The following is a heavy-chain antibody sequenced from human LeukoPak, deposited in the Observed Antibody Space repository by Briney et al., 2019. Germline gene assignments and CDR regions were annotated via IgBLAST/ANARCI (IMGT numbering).Heavy chain of an antibody. CDR1: GFTFSNYA. Sequence: GGSLRLSCAASGFTFSNYAMSWVRQAPGKGLEWVSAISGSGGSTYYADSVKGRFTISRDNSKNTLYLQMNSLRADDTAVYCCAKDPSLPSGGISFDIWGQGTMVTVSS. J-gene: IGHJ3*02. CDR3: AKDPSLPSGGISFDI. V-gene: IGHV3-23*01. CDR2: ISGSGGST. D-gene: IGHD2-15*01.